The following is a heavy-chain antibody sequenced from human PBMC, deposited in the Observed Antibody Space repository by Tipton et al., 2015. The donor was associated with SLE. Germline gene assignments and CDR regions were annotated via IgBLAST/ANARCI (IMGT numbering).Heavy chain of an antibody. Sequence: TLSLTCTVSGGSISSYYWSWIRQTPGKGLEWIGYIYYSGSTNYNPSLKSRVTISVDTSKNQFSLKLSSVTAADTAVYYCARTRDYDFWGHRPPEAFDIWGQGTKVTVSS. J-gene: IGHJ3*02. CDR2: IYYSGST. V-gene: IGHV4-59*08. CDR3: ARTRDYDFWGHRPPEAFDI. CDR1: GGSISSYY. D-gene: IGHD3-3*01.